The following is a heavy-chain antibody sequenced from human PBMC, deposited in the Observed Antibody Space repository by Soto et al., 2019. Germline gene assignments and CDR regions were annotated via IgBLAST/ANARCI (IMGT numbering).Heavy chain of an antibody. CDR3: AREGPSYDFSSGYSSGLDV. V-gene: IGHV3-48*03. J-gene: IGHJ6*02. CDR1: GFSLSHYE. Sequence: GGSLTLSCTASGFSLSHYEMNWGRQAPGKGLEWVSYISLSGSTTYYGYSVNGRFTISRDSPKNSLYLHMSSLRAEDSAPYYCAREGPSYDFSSGYSSGLDVWGQGTTVTVSS. CDR2: ISLSGSTT. D-gene: IGHD3-3*01.